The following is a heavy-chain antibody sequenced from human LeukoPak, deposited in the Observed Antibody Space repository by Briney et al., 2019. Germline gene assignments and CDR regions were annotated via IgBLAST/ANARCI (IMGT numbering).Heavy chain of an antibody. CDR3: AKSRSGSANWALQIFDN. D-gene: IGHD1-1*01. Sequence: GGSLRLSCAASGFTFSSNSMNWVRQAPGKGLEWVSYISSTGGTIYYADSMKGRFTISRDNSKNTLYLQMNSLRAEDTAVYFCAKSRSGSANWALQIFDNWGQGTLVTVSS. J-gene: IGHJ4*02. CDR1: GFTFSSNS. V-gene: IGHV3-48*01. CDR2: ISSTGGTI.